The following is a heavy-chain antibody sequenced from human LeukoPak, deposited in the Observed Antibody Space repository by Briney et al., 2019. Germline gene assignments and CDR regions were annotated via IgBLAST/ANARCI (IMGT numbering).Heavy chain of an antibody. CDR1: GGSISSGSYY. V-gene: IGHV4-61*02. CDR2: IYTSGST. J-gene: IGHJ3*02. D-gene: IGHD5-18*01. CDR3: ARGGVDTAMVTI. Sequence: PSETLSLTCTVSGGSISSGSYYWSWIRQPAGKGLEWIGRIYTSGSTNYNPSLKSRVTISVDTSKNQFSLKLSSVTAADTAVYYCARGGVDTAMVTIWGQGTMVTVSS.